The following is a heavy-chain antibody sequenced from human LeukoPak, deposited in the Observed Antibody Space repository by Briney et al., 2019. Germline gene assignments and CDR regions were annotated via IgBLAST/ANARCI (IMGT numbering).Heavy chain of an antibody. J-gene: IGHJ4*02. Sequence: SVKVSCKASGFTLTNYDINWVRQAPGQGLEWMGGIIPIFGTANYAQKFQGRVTITADESTSTAYMELSSLRSEDTAVYYCARDLGRYCSGGSCYASYYWGQGTLVTVSS. D-gene: IGHD2-15*01. CDR1: GFTLTNYD. V-gene: IGHV1-69*13. CDR2: IIPIFGTA. CDR3: ARDLGRYCSGGSCYASYY.